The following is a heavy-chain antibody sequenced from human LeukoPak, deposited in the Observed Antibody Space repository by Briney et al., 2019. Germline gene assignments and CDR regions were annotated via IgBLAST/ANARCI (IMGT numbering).Heavy chain of an antibody. J-gene: IGHJ4*02. CDR2: ISGSGGST. D-gene: IGHD2-2*01. Sequence: GGSLRLSCAASGFTFSSYAMSWVRQAPGKGLEWVSAISGSGGSTYYADSVKGRFTISRDNSKNTLYLQMNSLRAEDTAVYYCAKDRRYCSSTSCYGEGDYWGQGTLVTVSS. CDR3: AKDRRYCSSTSCYGEGDY. V-gene: IGHV3-23*01. CDR1: GFTFSSYA.